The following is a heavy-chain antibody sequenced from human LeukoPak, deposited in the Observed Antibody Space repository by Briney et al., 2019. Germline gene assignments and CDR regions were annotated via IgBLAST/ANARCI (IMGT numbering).Heavy chain of an antibody. V-gene: IGHV3-7*03. Sequence: GGSLRLSCAASGFTFSSYAMSWVRQAPGKGLEWVANIKQDGSEKYYGDSVKGRFTISRDNAKNSLYLQMNSLRAEDTAIYYCVRDRGTYRPIDYWGQGTLVTVSS. CDR2: IKQDGSEK. D-gene: IGHD1-26*01. CDR1: GFTFSSYA. J-gene: IGHJ4*02. CDR3: VRDRGTYRPIDY.